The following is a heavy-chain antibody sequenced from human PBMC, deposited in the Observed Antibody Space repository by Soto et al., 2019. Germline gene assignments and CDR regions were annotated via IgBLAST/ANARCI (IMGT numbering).Heavy chain of an antibody. CDR1: GFTFSSYA. CDR3: AKSYSSGWYGYFDY. J-gene: IGHJ4*02. D-gene: IGHD6-19*01. CDR2: ISSSGGST. Sequence: EVQLLESGGGLVQPGGSLRLSCAASGFTFSSYAMSWVRQAPGKGLEWVSAISSSGGSTYYADSVKGRFTISRDNSKNTLYLQMDSLRAEDTAVYYCAKSYSSGWYGYFDYWGQGTLVTVSS. V-gene: IGHV3-23*01.